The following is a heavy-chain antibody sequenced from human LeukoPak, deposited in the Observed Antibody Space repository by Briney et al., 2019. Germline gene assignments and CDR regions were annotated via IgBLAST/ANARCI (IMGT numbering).Heavy chain of an antibody. CDR2: IIPIFGTA. D-gene: IGHD3-22*01. CDR3: ARDWQNYYDSSGYYHGFDY. J-gene: IGHJ4*02. CDR1: GGTFSSYA. Sequence: GASVKVSCKASGGTFSSYAISWVRQAPGQGLEWMGGIIPIFGTANYAQKFQGRVTITADESTSTAYMELRSLRSDDTAVYYCARDWQNYYDSSGYYHGFDYWGQGTLVTVSS. V-gene: IGHV1-69*13.